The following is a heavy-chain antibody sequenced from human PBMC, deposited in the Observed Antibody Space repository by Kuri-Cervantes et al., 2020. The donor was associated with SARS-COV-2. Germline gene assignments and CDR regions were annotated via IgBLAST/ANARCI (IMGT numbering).Heavy chain of an antibody. CDR2: IRYDGSNK. CDR1: GFTFSNAW. CDR3: AKSRGDYGYYFDY. D-gene: IGHD4-17*01. Sequence: GGSLRLSCAASGFTFSNAWMSWVRQAPGKGLEWAAFIRYDGSNKYYADSVKGRFTISRDNSKNTLYLQMNSLRAEDTAVYYCAKSRGDYGYYFDYWGQGTLVTVSS. V-gene: IGHV3-30*02. J-gene: IGHJ4*02.